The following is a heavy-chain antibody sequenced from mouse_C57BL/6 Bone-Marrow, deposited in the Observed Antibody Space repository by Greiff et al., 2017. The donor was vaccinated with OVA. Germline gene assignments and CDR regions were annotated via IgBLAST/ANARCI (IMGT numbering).Heavy chain of an antibody. J-gene: IGHJ1*03. Sequence: EVMLVESGGDLVKPGGSLKLSCAASGFTFSSYGMSWVRQTPDKRLEWVATISSGGSYTYYPDSVKGRFTISRDNAKNTLYLQMSSLKSEDTAMYYCARAAYYSKSRYFDVWGTGTTVTVSS. CDR2: ISSGGSYT. CDR1: GFTFSSYG. V-gene: IGHV5-6*01. CDR3: ARAAYYSKSRYFDV. D-gene: IGHD2-5*01.